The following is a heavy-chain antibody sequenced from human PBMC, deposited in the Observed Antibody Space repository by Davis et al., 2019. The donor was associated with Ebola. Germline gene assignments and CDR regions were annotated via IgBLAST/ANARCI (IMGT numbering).Heavy chain of an antibody. Sequence: GESLKISCKASGYTFSAYWMGWVRQMPGKGLEWMGWIDPSDSKTNYSPAFQGHVTFSVDKSISTAYLQWNSLKAPDTAMYYCARHHGLSGYSYAYWGQGSLVTVS. CDR2: IDPSDSKT. J-gene: IGHJ4*02. V-gene: IGHV5-10-1*01. D-gene: IGHD5-18*01. CDR3: ARHHGLSGYSYAY. CDR1: GYTFSAYW.